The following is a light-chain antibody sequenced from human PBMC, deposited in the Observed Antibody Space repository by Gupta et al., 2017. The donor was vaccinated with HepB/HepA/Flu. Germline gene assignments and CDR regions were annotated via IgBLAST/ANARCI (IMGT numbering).Light chain of an antibody. Sequence: QSALTQPASVSGSPGQSITISSTGTSSDVSWYQQHPGKAPKLMIYAVSNRPARVSYRFSGSKSGDTASLTISGLQAEDEADYYCSSFTSTSSLAVFGGGTKVTVL. CDR3: SSFTSTSSLAV. CDR1: SSDV. CDR2: AVS. V-gene: IGLV2-14*01. J-gene: IGLJ2*01.